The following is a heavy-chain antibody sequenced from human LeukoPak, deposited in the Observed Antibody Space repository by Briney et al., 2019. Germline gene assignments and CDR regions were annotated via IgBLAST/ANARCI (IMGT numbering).Heavy chain of an antibody. CDR1: GFTFSSYS. Sequence: GGSLRLSCAASGFTFSSYSMNWVRQAPGKGLEWVSSISSSGSYIHYADSLKGRFTISGDNAENSLYLQMNSLRAEDTAVYYCARDQEVAGNFDFWGQGTLVTVSS. V-gene: IGHV3-21*01. CDR2: ISSSGSYI. J-gene: IGHJ4*02. CDR3: ARDQEVAGNFDF. D-gene: IGHD6-19*01.